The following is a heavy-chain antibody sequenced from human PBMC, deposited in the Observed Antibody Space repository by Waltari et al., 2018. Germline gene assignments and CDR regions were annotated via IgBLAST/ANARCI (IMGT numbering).Heavy chain of an antibody. CDR2: IYYSGTT. Sequence: QVQLQESGPGLVKPSETLSLTCTVSGGSISSYYWSWIRQPPGKGLEWIGYIYYSGTTNYNPSLKSRVTISVDTSKNQFSLKLSSVTAADTAVYYCARGPRYHLDYWGQGTLVTVSS. CDR1: GGSISSYY. J-gene: IGHJ4*02. D-gene: IGHD3-16*02. CDR3: ARGPRYHLDY. V-gene: IGHV4-59*01.